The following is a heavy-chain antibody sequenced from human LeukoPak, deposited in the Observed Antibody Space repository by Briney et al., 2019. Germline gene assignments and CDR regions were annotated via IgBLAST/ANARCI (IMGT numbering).Heavy chain of an antibody. D-gene: IGHD2-15*01. V-gene: IGHV4-30-2*01. J-gene: IGHJ4*02. CDR3: ARAGSCGGSCYVDFDY. Sequence: PSQTLSLTCTVSGGSISSGGYYWSWIRQPPGTGLEWIGYIYHSGSTYYNPSLKSRVTISVDRSKNQFSLKLSSVTAADTAVYYCARAGSCGGSCYVDFDYWGQGTLVTVSS. CDR2: IYHSGST. CDR1: GGSISSGGYY.